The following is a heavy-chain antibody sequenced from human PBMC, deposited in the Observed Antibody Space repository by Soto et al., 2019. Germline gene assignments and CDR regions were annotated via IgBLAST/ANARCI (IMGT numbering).Heavy chain of an antibody. D-gene: IGHD5-12*01. CDR1: GYTFTNHY. J-gene: IGHJ3*01. V-gene: IGHV1-18*01. CDR2: ISPSTGKT. CDR3: ARDQTKWLDDAFDF. Sequence: QVQLVQSGADVKKPGASVKVSCKASGYTFTNHYISWVRQAPGQGPEWLGWISPSTGKTNYPQKFQGRVSMTTDTPTNTAYMELRSLRSDDTAVYYWARDQTKWLDDAFDFWGQGTMVTVSS.